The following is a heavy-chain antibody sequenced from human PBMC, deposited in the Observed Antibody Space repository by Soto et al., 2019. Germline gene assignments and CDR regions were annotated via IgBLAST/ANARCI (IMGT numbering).Heavy chain of an antibody. D-gene: IGHD3-10*01. J-gene: IGHJ6*02. V-gene: IGHV1-69*13. CDR2: IIPIFGTA. Sequence: ASVKVSCKASGGTFSSYAISWVRQAPGQGLEWMGGIIPIFGTANYAQKFQGRVTITADESTSTAYMELSSLRSEDTAVYYCARANYYYGSGSYFTYGMDVWGQGTTVTSP. CDR1: GGTFSSYA. CDR3: ARANYYYGSGSYFTYGMDV.